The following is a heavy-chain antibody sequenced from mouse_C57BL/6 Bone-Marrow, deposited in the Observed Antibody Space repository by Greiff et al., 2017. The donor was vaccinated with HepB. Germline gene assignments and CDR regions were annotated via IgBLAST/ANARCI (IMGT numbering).Heavy chain of an antibody. CDR3: ARRPAIYYYGSSLDY. Sequence: EVQGVESGGGLVKPGGSLKLSCAASGFTFSDYGMHWVRQAPEKGLEWVAYISSGSSTIYYADTVKGRFTISRDNAKNTLFLQMTSLRSEDTAMYYCARRPAIYYYGSSLDYWGQGTTLTVSS. D-gene: IGHD1-1*01. CDR1: GFTFSDYG. V-gene: IGHV5-17*01. CDR2: ISSGSSTI. J-gene: IGHJ2*01.